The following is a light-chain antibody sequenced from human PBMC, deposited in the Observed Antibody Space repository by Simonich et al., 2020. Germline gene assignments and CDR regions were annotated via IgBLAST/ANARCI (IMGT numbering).Light chain of an antibody. CDR3: SSYAGSNLWV. Sequence: QCALTQPASVSGSPGQSITISCTGTSSDVGGYNLVSWYQQHPGKAPKLMIYEVSKRPSGVPDRFSGSKSGNTASLTVSGLQAEDEADYYCSSYAGSNLWVFGGGTKLTVL. CDR1: SSDVGGYNL. J-gene: IGLJ3*02. V-gene: IGLV2-8*01. CDR2: EVS.